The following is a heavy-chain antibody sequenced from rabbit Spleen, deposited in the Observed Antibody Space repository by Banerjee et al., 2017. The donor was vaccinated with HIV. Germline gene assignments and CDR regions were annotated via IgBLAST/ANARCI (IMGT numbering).Heavy chain of an antibody. V-gene: IGHV1S40*01. CDR1: GFSFSSRYY. CDR3: ARDLVGVIGWNFYL. Sequence: ESGGDLVKPGASLTLTCTASGFSFSSRYYMCWVRQAPGKGLEWIACINAATGKPVYATWAKGRFTISRTSSTTVTLRMTSLTAADRATYFCARDLVGVIGWNFYLWGPGTLVTV. D-gene: IGHD1-1*01. J-gene: IGHJ4*01. CDR2: INAATGKP.